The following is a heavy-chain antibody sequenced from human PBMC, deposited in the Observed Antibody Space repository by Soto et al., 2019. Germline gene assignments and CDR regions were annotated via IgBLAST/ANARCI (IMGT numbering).Heavy chain of an antibody. CDR1: GGSISSGGYS. J-gene: IGHJ4*02. Sequence: SQTHSLTYAVSGGSISSGGYSWSWIRQPPGKGLEWIGYIYHSGSTYYNPSLKSRVTISVDRSKNQFSLKLSSVTAADTAVYYCARFYGDYLNYFDCWGQGTLVTVSS. CDR2: IYHSGST. V-gene: IGHV4-30-2*01. D-gene: IGHD4-17*01. CDR3: ARFYGDYLNYFDC.